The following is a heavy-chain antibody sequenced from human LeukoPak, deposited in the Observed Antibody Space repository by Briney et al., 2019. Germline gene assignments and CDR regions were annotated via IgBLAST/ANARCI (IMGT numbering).Heavy chain of an antibody. D-gene: IGHD5-18*01. V-gene: IGHV1-2*04. Sequence: GASVKVSCKASGYTFTGYYMHWVRQAPGQGLEWMGWINPNSGGTNYAQKFQGWVTMARDTSISTAYMELSRLRSDDTAVYYCARGGVDTARGFYYYGMDVWGQGTTVTVSS. CDR1: GYTFTGYY. CDR3: ARGGVDTARGFYYYGMDV. J-gene: IGHJ6*02. CDR2: INPNSGGT.